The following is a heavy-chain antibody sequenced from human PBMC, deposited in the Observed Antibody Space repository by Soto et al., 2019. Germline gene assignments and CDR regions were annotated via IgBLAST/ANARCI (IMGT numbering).Heavy chain of an antibody. CDR3: AAGTVVPAAISGMDV. CDR2: VVVGSGNT. D-gene: IGHD2-2*02. J-gene: IGHJ6*02. V-gene: IGHV1-58*01. Sequence: GASVKVSCKASGFTFTSSAVQWVRQARGQRLEWIGWVVVGSGNTNYAQKFQERVTITRDMSTSTAYMELSSLRSEDTAVYYCAAGTVVPAAISGMDVWGQGTTVTVSS. CDR1: GFTFTSSA.